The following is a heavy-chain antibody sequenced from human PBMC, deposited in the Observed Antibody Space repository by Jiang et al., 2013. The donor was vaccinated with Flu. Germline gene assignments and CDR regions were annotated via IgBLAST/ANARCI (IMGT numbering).Heavy chain of an antibody. CDR3: ARAGCSSTSCPFDY. CDR1: GYTFTGYY. J-gene: IGHJ4*02. V-gene: IGHV1-2*04. CDR2: INPNSGGT. Sequence: KPGASVKVSCKASGYTFTGYYMHWVRQAPGQGLEWMGWINPNSGGTNYAQKFQGWVTMTRDTSISTAYMELSRLRSDDTAVYYCARAGCSSTSCPFDYWGQGTLVTVSS. D-gene: IGHD2-2*01.